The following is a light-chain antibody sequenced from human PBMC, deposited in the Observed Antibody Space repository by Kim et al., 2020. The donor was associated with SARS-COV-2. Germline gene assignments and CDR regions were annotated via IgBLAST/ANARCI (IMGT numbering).Light chain of an antibody. CDR1: QGISSW. CDR3: HQYDSYPRT. J-gene: IGKJ1*01. V-gene: IGKV1D-16*01. CDR2: AAS. Sequence: DIQMTQSPSLVSASVGDTVTITCRASQGISSWLAWYQQTPEKALKSRIYAASSLQSGVPTRFSGSGSGTDFTLTINSLQPEDFATYCYHQYDSYPRTFGQGTKLDIK.